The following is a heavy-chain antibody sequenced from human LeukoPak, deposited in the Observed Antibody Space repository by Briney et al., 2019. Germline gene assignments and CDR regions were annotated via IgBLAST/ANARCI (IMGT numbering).Heavy chain of an antibody. CDR3: ARHPYSSSGDYGPDYFYMDV. CDR1: GGTFSSYA. J-gene: IGHJ6*03. D-gene: IGHD6-6*01. Sequence: GASLKVSCKASGGTFSSYAFNWVRQAPGQGLEWMGRIIPIFGTTTYAQKFQGRVTITTDESTSTAYMEVSSLRSEDTAVYYRARHPYSSSGDYGPDYFYMDVWGKGTTVTVSS. CDR2: IIPIFGTT. V-gene: IGHV1-69*05.